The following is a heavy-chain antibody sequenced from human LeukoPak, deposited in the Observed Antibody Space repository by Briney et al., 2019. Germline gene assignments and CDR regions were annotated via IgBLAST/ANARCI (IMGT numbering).Heavy chain of an antibody. CDR2: INPNSGGT. CDR3: ARDPGSYYDDAFDI. D-gene: IGHD1-26*01. J-gene: IGHJ3*02. CDR1: GYTFTSYG. Sequence: ASVKVSCKASGYTFTSYGISWVRQAPGQGLEWMGWINPNSGGTNYAQKFQGRVTMTRDTSISTAYMELSRLRSDDTAVYYCARDPGSYYDDAFDIWGQGTMVTVSS. V-gene: IGHV1-2*02.